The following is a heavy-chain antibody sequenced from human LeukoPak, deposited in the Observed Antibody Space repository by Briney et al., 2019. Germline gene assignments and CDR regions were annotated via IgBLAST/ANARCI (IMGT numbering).Heavy chain of an antibody. J-gene: IGHJ2*01. CDR2: IIPIFGTA. D-gene: IGHD2-2*01. CDR1: GGTFSSYA. V-gene: IGHV1-69*05. CDR3: ARDRGEYQLPRSLDWYFDL. Sequence: ASVKVSCKASGGTFSSYAISWVRQAPGQGLEWMGGIIPIFGTANYAQKFQGRVTITTDGSTSTAYMELSSLRSEDTAVYYCARDRGEYQLPRSLDWYFDLWGRGTLVTVSS.